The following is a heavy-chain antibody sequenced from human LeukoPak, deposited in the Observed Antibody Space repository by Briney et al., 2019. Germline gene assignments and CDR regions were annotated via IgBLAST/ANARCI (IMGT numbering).Heavy chain of an antibody. CDR3: ARGWDYFDY. D-gene: IGHD1-26*01. Sequence: PSETLSLTCTVSGGSISTYYWSWIRQPPGEGLEWIGYIYYSGSTNYNPSLKSRVTISVDTSKKQFSLKLSSVTAADTAVYYCARGWDYFDYWGQGTLVTVSS. CDR1: GGSISTYY. CDR2: IYYSGST. V-gene: IGHV4-59*08. J-gene: IGHJ4*02.